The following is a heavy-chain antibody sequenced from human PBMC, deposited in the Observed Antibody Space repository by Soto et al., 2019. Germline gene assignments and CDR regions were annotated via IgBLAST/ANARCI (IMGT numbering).Heavy chain of an antibody. D-gene: IGHD5-12*01. J-gene: IGHJ5*02. Sequence: EVQLVESGGGLVQPGGSLRLSCAASGFNFNFFWMHWVRQAPGKGLVWVSRINGDGSTTDYADSVKGRFTISRDNAKNTLFLQMDSLRGEDTAVYYCVRDSPTNLEDADTVASWFDPWGQGTLVTVSS. CDR2: INGDGSTT. CDR1: GFNFNFFW. CDR3: VRDSPTNLEDADTVASWFDP. V-gene: IGHV3-74*01.